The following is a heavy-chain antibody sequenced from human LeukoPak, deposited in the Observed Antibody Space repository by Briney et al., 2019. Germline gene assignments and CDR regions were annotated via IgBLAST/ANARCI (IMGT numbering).Heavy chain of an antibody. CDR2: INPNSGGT. D-gene: IGHD2-8*01. V-gene: IGHV1-2*02. CDR3: ARDKGYYTNGVCLGSNWFDP. CDR1: GYTFTGYY. Sequence: ASVKVSCKASGYTFTGYYMHWVRQAPGQGLEWMGWINPNSGGTNYAQKFQGRVTMTRDTSISTAYMELSRLRSDDTAVYYCARDKGYYTNGVCLGSNWFDPWGQGTLVTVSS. J-gene: IGHJ5*02.